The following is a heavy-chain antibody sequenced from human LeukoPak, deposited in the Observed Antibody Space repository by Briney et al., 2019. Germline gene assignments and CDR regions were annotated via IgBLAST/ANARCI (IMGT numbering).Heavy chain of an antibody. CDR2: IYASGDT. D-gene: IGHD4-23*01. CDR1: GGSISLGSYY. Sequence: SQTLSLTCTVSGGSISLGSYYWRWPRQSAGKGLEWLGRIYASGDTNYNPSHYNPSLRSRVTISIDTPKSQFSLKLSSVTPADTAVYFCAREFRGGGDSGIFDYWGQGALVTVSS. CDR3: AREFRGGGDSGIFDY. V-gene: IGHV4-61*02. J-gene: IGHJ4*02.